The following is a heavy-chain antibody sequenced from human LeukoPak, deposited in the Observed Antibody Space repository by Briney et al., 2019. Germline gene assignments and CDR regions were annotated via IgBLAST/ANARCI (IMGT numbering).Heavy chain of an antibody. V-gene: IGHV3-21*01. Sequence: GGSLRLSCAASAFTFSSYSMNWVRQAPGKGLEWVPSISSSSSYIYYADSVKGRFTISRDNAKNSLYLQMNSLRAEDTAVYYCARDQRQQLVRAIDYWGQGTLVTVSS. CDR2: ISSSSSYI. CDR1: AFTFSSYS. CDR3: ARDQRQQLVRAIDY. J-gene: IGHJ4*02. D-gene: IGHD6-13*01.